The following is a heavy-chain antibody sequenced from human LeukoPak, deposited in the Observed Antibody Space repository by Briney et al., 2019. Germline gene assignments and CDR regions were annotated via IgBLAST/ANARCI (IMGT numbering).Heavy chain of an antibody. D-gene: IGHD2-2*01. CDR1: GFTFSSYW. J-gene: IGHJ5*02. Sequence: GGSLRLSCAASGFTFSSYWMSWVRQAPGKGLEWVANIKQDGSEKYYVDSVKGRFTISRDNAKNSLYLQMNSLRAEDTAVYYCARAGYCSSTSCHEDWFDPWGQGTLVTVSS. CDR3: ARAGYCSSTSCHEDWFDP. V-gene: IGHV3-7*01. CDR2: IKQDGSEK.